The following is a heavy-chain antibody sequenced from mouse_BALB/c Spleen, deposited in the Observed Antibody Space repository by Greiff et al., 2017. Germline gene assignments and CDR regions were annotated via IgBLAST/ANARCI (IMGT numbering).Heavy chain of an antibody. CDR3: ARHDRGAY. CDR1: GFAFSSYD. CDR2: ISSGGGST. V-gene: IGHV5-12-1*01. J-gene: IGHJ3*01. D-gene: IGHD2-14*01. Sequence: EVQRVESGGGLVKPGGSLKLSCAASGFAFSSYDMSWVRQTPEKRLEWVAYISSGGGSTYYPDTVKGRFTISRDNAKNTLYLQMSSLKSEDTAMYYCARHDRGAYWGQGTLVTVSA.